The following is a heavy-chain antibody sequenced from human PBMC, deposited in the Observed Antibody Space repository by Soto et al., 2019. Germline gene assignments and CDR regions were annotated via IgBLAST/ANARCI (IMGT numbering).Heavy chain of an antibody. V-gene: IGHV4-4*07. J-gene: IGHJ5*01. CDR1: GGSIRSYY. D-gene: IGHD2-21*01. CDR2: IYTSGST. Sequence: SETLSLTCTVSGGSIRSYYWSWVRQPAGKGLEWIGRIYTSGSTNYNPSLKSRVTMSVDTSKNQFSLKLSSVTAADTAVYFCARIAVDTYMTYWFDPWGRGTLGTVSS. CDR3: ARIAVDTYMTYWFDP.